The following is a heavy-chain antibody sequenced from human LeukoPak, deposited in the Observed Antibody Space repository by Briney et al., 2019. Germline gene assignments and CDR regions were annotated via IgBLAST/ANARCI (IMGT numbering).Heavy chain of an antibody. Sequence: SETLSLTCTVSGDSISSFYWTWIRQPPGKGLEWIGYIYYSGSTNYNPSLKSRVTMSVDTSKNQFSLKLSSVTAADTAVCYCASGSIVGVLWGWGQGTLVTVSS. J-gene: IGHJ4*02. D-gene: IGHD1-26*01. CDR2: IYYSGST. V-gene: IGHV4-59*01. CDR3: ASGSIVGVLWG. CDR1: GDSISSFY.